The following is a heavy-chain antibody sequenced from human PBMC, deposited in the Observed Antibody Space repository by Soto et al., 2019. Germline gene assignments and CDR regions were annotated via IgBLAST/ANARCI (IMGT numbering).Heavy chain of an antibody. V-gene: IGHV3-30*18. CDR3: AKDIPYFEWGSGVSSGAEYFQQ. D-gene: IGHD2-8*02. J-gene: IGHJ1*01. CDR1: GFTFSSYG. CDR2: ISYDGSNK. Sequence: GGSLRLSCAASGFTFSSYGMHWVRQAPVKGLEWVAVISYDGSNKYYADSVKGRFTISRDNSKNTLYLQMNSLRAEDTAVYYCAKDIPYFEWGSGVSSGAEYFQQWGQGILVTVAS.